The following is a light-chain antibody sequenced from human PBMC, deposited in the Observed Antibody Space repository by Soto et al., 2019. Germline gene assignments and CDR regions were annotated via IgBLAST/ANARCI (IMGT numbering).Light chain of an antibody. J-gene: IGKJ5*01. V-gene: IGKV4-1*01. CDR2: WAS. Sequence: DIVMTQSPDSLAVSLGERATINCKSSQSVLFSSNNKKYLAWYQQKPGQPPKLLIYWASTRESGVPNRFSGSVSGTDFPLTISSLQAEDVAVYYCQLSCSTPITFVQGTRLEIK. CDR1: QSVLFSSNNKKY. CDR3: QLSCSTPIT.